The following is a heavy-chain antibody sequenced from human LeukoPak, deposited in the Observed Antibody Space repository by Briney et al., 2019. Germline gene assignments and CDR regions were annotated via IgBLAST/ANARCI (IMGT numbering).Heavy chain of an antibody. J-gene: IGHJ4*02. CDR2: ISGSGGST. CDR1: GFTFTSYA. D-gene: IGHD3/OR15-3a*01. V-gene: IGHV3-23*01. CDR3: AKVSRIDFNY. Sequence: PGGSLRLSCAASGFTFTSYAMNSVRQAPGKGLEWVSAISGSGGSTYYADSVKGRFTISRDNSKNTLYLQMNSLRAEDTAVYYCAKVSRIDFNYWGQGTLVTVSS.